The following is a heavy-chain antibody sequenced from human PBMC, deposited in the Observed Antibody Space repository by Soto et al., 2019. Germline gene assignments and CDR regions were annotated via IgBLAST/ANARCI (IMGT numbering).Heavy chain of an antibody. CDR1: GGTFSSYA. Sequence: GASVKVSCKASGGTFSSYAISWVRQAPGQGLEWMGGIIPIFGTANYAQKFQGRVTITADESTSTAYMELSSLRSEDTAVYYCARSDTAMVIYYYYYYGMDVWGQGTTVTVSS. V-gene: IGHV1-69*13. CDR3: ARSDTAMVIYYYYYYGMDV. CDR2: IIPIFGTA. D-gene: IGHD5-18*01. J-gene: IGHJ6*02.